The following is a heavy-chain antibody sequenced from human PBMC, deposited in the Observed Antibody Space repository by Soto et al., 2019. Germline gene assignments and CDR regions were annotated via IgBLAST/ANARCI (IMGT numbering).Heavy chain of an antibody. V-gene: IGHV3-9*01. D-gene: IGHD6-13*01. CDR3: AKGYIAAAGPGWGYFDY. Sequence: GGSLRLSCAASGFTFDDYAMHWVRQAPGKGLEWVSGISWNSGSIGYADSVKGRFTISRDNAKNSLYLQMNSLRAEDTALYYCAKGYIAAAGPGWGYFDYWGQGTLVTVSS. J-gene: IGHJ4*02. CDR2: ISWNSGSI. CDR1: GFTFDDYA.